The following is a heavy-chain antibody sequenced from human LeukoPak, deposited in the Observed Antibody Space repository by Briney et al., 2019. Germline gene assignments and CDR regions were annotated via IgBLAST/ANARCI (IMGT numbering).Heavy chain of an antibody. CDR1: GFTFSNYA. CDR3: ARATTTRTRFDY. D-gene: IGHD4-17*01. Sequence: PGGSLRLSCAASGFTFSNYAMNWVRQALGKGLEWVSGISGSGGSTYYADSVKGRFTISRDNSKNTLYLQMNSLRDEDTAVYFCARATTTRTRFDYWGQGTLVTVSS. CDR2: ISGSGGST. J-gene: IGHJ4*02. V-gene: IGHV3-23*01.